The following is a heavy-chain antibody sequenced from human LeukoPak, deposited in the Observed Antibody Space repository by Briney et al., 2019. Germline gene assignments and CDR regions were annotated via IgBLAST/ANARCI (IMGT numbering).Heavy chain of an antibody. J-gene: IGHJ4*02. CDR1: GFTFGDYA. V-gene: IGHV3-49*03. CDR3: TRVFEPYSSSWPDFDY. Sequence: GGSLRLSCTASGFTFGDYAMSWFRQAPGKGLEWVGFIRSKAYGGTTEYAASVKGRFTISRDDSKSIAYLQMNSLKTEDTAVYYCTRVFEPYSSSWPDFDYWGQGTLVTVSS. D-gene: IGHD6-13*01. CDR2: IRSKAYGGTT.